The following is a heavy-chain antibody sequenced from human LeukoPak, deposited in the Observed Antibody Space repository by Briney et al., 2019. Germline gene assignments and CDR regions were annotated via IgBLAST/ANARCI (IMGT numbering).Heavy chain of an antibody. CDR2: IYYSGST. V-gene: IGHV4-39*01. J-gene: IGHJ4*02. Sequence: SETLSLTRTVSGGSISSSSYYWGWIRQPPGKGLEWIGSIYYSGSTYYNPSLKSRVTISVDTSKNQFSLKLSSVTAADTAVYYCARLRIAAAYYWGQGTLVTVSS. CDR1: GGSISSSSYY. D-gene: IGHD6-13*01. CDR3: ARLRIAAAYY.